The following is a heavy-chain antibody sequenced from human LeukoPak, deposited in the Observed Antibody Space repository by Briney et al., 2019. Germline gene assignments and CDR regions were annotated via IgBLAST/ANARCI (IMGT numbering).Heavy chain of an antibody. V-gene: IGHV1-18*01. Sequence: ASVKASCKASGYTFTSYGISWVRQAPGQGLEWMGWISGYNGHTNYAQKFQGRVTMTRDTSISTAYMELSRLRSDDTAVYYCARGAEYSSGWYVPDAFDIWGQGTMVTVSS. CDR2: ISGYNGHT. CDR1: GYTFTSYG. J-gene: IGHJ3*02. D-gene: IGHD6-19*01. CDR3: ARGAEYSSGWYVPDAFDI.